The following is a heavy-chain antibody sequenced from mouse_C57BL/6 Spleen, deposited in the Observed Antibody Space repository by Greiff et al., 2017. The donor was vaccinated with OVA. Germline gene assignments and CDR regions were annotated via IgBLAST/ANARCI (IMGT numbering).Heavy chain of an antibody. D-gene: IGHD1-1*01. CDR1: GFAFSSSW. CDR3: ASVYYGSSYWYFDV. J-gene: IGHJ1*03. CDR2: IYTGDGAT. V-gene: IGHV1-82*01. Sequence: QVQLQQSGPELVKPGASVKISCKASGFAFSSSWMNWVQQRPGKGLEWIGRIYTGDGATNYTGKFKGKATLTADKSASTAYMTHSRLTSEESAVYLGASVYYGSSYWYFDVGGTGTTVTVSS.